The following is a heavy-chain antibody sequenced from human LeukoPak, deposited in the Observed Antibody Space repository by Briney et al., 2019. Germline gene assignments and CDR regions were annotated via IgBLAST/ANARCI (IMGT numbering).Heavy chain of an antibody. CDR3: ARGPYTSVSKYFDY. CDR2: ISGSGGST. CDR1: GFTFSSYA. D-gene: IGHD6-19*01. V-gene: IGHV3-23*01. J-gene: IGHJ4*02. Sequence: PGGPLRLSCAASGFTFSSYAMSWVRQAPGKGLEWVSAISGSGGSTYYADPVKGRFTISRDNAKNSLYLQMNSLRAEDTAVYYCARGPYTSVSKYFDYWGQGTLVTVSS.